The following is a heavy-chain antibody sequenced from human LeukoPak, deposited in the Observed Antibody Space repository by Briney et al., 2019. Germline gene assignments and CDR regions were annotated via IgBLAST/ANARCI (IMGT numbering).Heavy chain of an antibody. CDR2: ISYDGSNK. Sequence: GRSLRLSCAASGFTFSSYAMHWVRQAPGKGLEWVAVISYDGSNKYYADSVKGRFTISRDNSKNTKYLQMNSLRAEDTAVYYCAREFNNYYGSGSSDGMDVWGQGTTVTVSS. D-gene: IGHD3-10*01. J-gene: IGHJ6*02. CDR1: GFTFSSYA. CDR3: AREFNNYYGSGSSDGMDV. V-gene: IGHV3-30-3*01.